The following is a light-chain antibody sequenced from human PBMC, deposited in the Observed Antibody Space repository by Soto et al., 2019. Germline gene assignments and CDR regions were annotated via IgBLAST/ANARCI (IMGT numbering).Light chain of an antibody. CDR2: GAS. CDR1: QSVSNNY. CDR3: QQYTNWPPIT. V-gene: IGKV3-20*01. Sequence: EIVLTQSPGTLSLSPGERATLSCRASQSVSNNYLAWYQQKPGQAPRLLIYGASNRATGIPDRFSGSGSGTDFTLTISRLEPEDFAVYYCQQYTNWPPITFGQGTRLEI. J-gene: IGKJ5*01.